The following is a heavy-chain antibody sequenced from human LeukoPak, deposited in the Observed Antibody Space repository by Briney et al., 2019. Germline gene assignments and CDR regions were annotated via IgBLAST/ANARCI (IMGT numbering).Heavy chain of an antibody. CDR1: GGSISSSGYY. CDR2: IYYSGST. CDR3: ARHEYSGSYYGLSWFDP. J-gene: IGHJ5*02. Sequence: SETLSLTCTVSGGSISSSGYYWGWIRQPPGKGLEWIASIYYSGSTYYNPSLKSRVTISVDTSKNQLSLKLSSLTAADTAVYYRARHEYSGSYYGLSWFDPWGQGTLVTVSS. D-gene: IGHD1-26*01. V-gene: IGHV4-39*01.